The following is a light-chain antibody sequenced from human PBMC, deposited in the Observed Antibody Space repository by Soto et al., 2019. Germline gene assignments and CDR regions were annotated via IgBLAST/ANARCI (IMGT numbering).Light chain of an antibody. Sequence: EIVLTQSPATLSLSPGERATLSCRASESIESRYLAWYQQRPGQAPRLLIYGTSSRATGIPDRFSGSGSGTDFSINISRLEPEDFAVYYCQQFGSSPGFTFGPGTKVDIK. CDR2: GTS. J-gene: IGKJ3*01. CDR1: ESIESRY. CDR3: QQFGSSPGFT. V-gene: IGKV3-20*01.